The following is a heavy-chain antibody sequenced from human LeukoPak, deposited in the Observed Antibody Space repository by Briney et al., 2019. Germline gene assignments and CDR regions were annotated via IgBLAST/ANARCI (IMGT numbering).Heavy chain of an antibody. V-gene: IGHV3-30-3*01. CDR1: GVTFSSYA. D-gene: IGHD2-2*01. CDR2: ISYDGSNK. Sequence: GGSLRLSCAASGVTFSSYAMHWVRQAPGKGLDWVAVISYDGSNKYYADSVKGRFTISRDNSKNTLYLQMNSLRAEDTAVYYCAREESSKDDAFDIWGQGTMVTVSS. CDR3: AREESSKDDAFDI. J-gene: IGHJ3*02.